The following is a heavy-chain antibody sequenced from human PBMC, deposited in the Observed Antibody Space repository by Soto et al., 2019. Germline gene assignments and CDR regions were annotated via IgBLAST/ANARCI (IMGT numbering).Heavy chain of an antibody. J-gene: IGHJ5*02. D-gene: IGHD2-2*01. CDR1: GGSISSGGYY. CDR3: ARCSLVVVPTPGFDP. Sequence: SETLSLTCTVSGGSISSGGYYWSWIRQHPGKGLEWIGYIYYSGTTYYNPSLKSRVTISVDTSKNQFSLKLGSVSAADTALYYCARCSLVVVPTPGFDPWGRGTLVTVSS. CDR2: IYYSGTT. V-gene: IGHV4-31*03.